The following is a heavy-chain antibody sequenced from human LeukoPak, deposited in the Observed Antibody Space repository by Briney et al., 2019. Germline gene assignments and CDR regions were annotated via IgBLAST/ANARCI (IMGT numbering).Heavy chain of an antibody. D-gene: IGHD5/OR15-5a*01. CDR3: ATLVSTRYYFDY. Sequence: PSQTLSLTCTVSGGSISSGTYYWSWIRQPAGKGLEWIGRIYTSGSTNYNPSLKSRVTISIDTSKNQFSLRLTSVTAADTAVYFCATLVSTRYYFDYWGQGTLVTVSS. CDR2: IYTSGST. CDR1: GGSISSGTYY. J-gene: IGHJ4*02. V-gene: IGHV4-61*02.